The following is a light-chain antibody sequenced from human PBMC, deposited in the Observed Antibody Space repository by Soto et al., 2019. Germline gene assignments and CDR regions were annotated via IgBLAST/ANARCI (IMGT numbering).Light chain of an antibody. CDR1: NSDVGRYNF. V-gene: IGLV2-11*01. CDR2: AVS. CDR3: SSYTPSHISE. J-gene: IGLJ3*02. Sequence: QSALTQPRSVSGSPGQSVTISCTGTNSDVGRYNFVSWYQQLPGKAPKLLISAVSQRPSGVPDRFSGSKSGNTASLTISGLQAYYYDDYFCSSYTPSHISEFGGGTKLTDL.